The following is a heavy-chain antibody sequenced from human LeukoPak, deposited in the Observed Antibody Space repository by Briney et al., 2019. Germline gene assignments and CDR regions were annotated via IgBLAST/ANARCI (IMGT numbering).Heavy chain of an antibody. Sequence: PSQTPSLTCTVSGGSISSGDYYWIWIRQPPGKGLEWIGYIYYSGSTYYNPSLESRVTISVDTSKSQFSLKLSSVTAADTAVYYCARGVIPYFDYWGQGTLVTVSS. J-gene: IGHJ4*02. V-gene: IGHV4-30-4*01. D-gene: IGHD3-16*02. CDR3: ARGVIPYFDY. CDR2: IYYSGST. CDR1: GGSISSGDYY.